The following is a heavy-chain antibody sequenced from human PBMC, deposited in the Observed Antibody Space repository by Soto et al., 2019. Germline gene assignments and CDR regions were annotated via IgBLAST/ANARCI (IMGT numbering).Heavy chain of an antibody. Sequence: QITLNESGPTLVKPTQTLTLTCTFSGFSLGTYGVGVGWIRQPPGKALEWLALIYGDDDKRYSPSLKSRITITTDTSKRQLCLTLTNMDPVDTATYYCAHRGGGIVDWYFDLWGRGTPVIVSS. J-gene: IGHJ2*01. CDR2: IYGDDDK. CDR3: AHRGGGIVDWYFDL. D-gene: IGHD1-26*01. V-gene: IGHV2-5*02. CDR1: GFSLGTYGVG.